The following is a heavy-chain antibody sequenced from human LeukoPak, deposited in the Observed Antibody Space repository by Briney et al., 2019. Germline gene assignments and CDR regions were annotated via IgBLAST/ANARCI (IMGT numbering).Heavy chain of an antibody. Sequence: GGSLRLSCAAYGFTFSNCWMTWVRQAPGKGLECVANIKTDGSETYYVDSVKGRFTISRDNAKNSVYLQMNSLRGEDTAVYYCAIESRGPAYWGQGTLVTVPS. CDR1: GFTFSNCW. CDR2: IKTDGSET. V-gene: IGHV3-7*05. D-gene: IGHD3-10*01. J-gene: IGHJ4*02. CDR3: AIESRGPAY.